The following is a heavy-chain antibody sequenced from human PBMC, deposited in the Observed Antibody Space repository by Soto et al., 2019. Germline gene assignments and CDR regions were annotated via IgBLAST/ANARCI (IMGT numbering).Heavy chain of an antibody. CDR3: AREPVVTPSFDY. Sequence: SETLSLTCAVYGGSFSGYYWSWIRQPPGKGLEWIGEINHSGSTNYNPSLKSRVTISVDTSKNQFSLKLSSVTAADTAVYYCAREPVVTPSFDYWGQGTLVTVSS. CDR2: INHSGST. CDR1: GGSFSGYY. D-gene: IGHD2-15*01. J-gene: IGHJ4*02. V-gene: IGHV4-34*01.